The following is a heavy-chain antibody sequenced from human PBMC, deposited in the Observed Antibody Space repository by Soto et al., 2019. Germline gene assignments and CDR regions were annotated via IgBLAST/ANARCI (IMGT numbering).Heavy chain of an antibody. CDR2: IYYSGST. CDR3: ARANYYDSSGYYLGWYFDL. V-gene: IGHV4-30-4*01. J-gene: IGHJ2*01. CDR1: GGSISSGVYS. Sequence: SETLSLTCTVSGGSISSGVYSWSWIRQPPGKGLEWIGYIYYSGSTYYNPSLKSRVTISVDTSKNQFSLKLSSVTAADTAVYYCARANYYDSSGYYLGWYFDLWGRGTLVTVSS. D-gene: IGHD3-22*01.